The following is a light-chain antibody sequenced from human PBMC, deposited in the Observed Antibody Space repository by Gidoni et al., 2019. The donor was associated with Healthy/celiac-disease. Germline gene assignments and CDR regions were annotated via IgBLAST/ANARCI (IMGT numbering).Light chain of an antibody. V-gene: IGKV1-33*01. CDR1: QDISNY. CDR3: QQYDTRPT. CDR2: AES. J-gene: IGKJ2*01. Sequence: DIQITQSPSSLSASVGDRVTITCQASQDISNYLNGYQQKPGKAPKLLIYAESTLETGVPSRFSGSGSGKDFHFTISSMQLEDIATYYCQQYDTRPTFGQGTKLEIK.